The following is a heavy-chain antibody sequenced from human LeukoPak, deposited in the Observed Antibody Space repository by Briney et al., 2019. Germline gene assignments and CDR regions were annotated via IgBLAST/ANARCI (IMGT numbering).Heavy chain of an antibody. CDR2: ISWNGGSK. J-gene: IGHJ6*02. V-gene: IGHV3-9*01. D-gene: IGHD2-2*01. CDR1: GFTFDDYA. CDR3: ASAVGYCSSTSCPPSHYYGMDV. Sequence: PGGSLRLSCVASGFTFDDYAMHWVRQVPGKGLEWVSGISWNGGSKGYADSVKGRFTISRDNAKNSLYLQMNSLRAEDTAVYYCASAVGYCSSTSCPPSHYYGMDVWGQGTTVTVSS.